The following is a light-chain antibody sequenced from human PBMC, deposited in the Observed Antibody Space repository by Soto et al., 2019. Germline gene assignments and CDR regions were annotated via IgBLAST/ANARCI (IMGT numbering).Light chain of an antibody. CDR3: PHHKTFSPS. CDR2: KAS. Sequence: DIQMTQSPSTLSASVGDRVTITCRASRSVSRWLAWYQQKSGRAPKLLIYKASTLKSGVPSRFSGSGSGADFTFTISSLQPDDFATYYCPHHKTFSPSFGPGTTVDLK. CDR1: RSVSRW. V-gene: IGKV1-5*03. J-gene: IGKJ3*01.